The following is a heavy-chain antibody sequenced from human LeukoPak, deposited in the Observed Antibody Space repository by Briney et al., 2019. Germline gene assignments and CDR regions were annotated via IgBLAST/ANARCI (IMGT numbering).Heavy chain of an antibody. CDR2: IYYSGST. V-gene: IGHV4-31*03. CDR1: GGSITRGGYD. Sequence: SETLSLTCTVSGGSITRGGYDWSWIRHHPGKCLEWVGYIYYSGSTYYNPSLKSRVTISVDTSKNQFSLKLSSVTAADTAVYYCARVSPSDAFDIWGQGTMVTVSS. J-gene: IGHJ3*02. CDR3: ARVSPSDAFDI. D-gene: IGHD5/OR15-5a*01.